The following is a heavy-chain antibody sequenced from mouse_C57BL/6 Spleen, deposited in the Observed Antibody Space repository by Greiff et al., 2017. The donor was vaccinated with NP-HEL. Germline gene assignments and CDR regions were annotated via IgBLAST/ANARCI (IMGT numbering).Heavy chain of an antibody. CDR3: SREEVTTRVYYAVDY. J-gene: IGHJ4*01. V-gene: IGHV1-82*01. CDR1: GYAFSSSW. D-gene: IGHD2-2*01. Sequence: QVHVKQSGPELVKPGASVKISCKASGYAFSSSWMNWVKQRPGKGLEWIGRIYPGDGDTNYNGKFKGKATLTADRSSSTAYMQLSSLTSEDSAVYFCSREEVTTRVYYAVDYWGQGTSVTVSS. CDR2: IYPGDGDT.